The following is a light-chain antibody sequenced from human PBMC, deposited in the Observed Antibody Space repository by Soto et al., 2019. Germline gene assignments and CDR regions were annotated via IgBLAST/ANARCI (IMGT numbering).Light chain of an antibody. J-gene: IGKJ2*01. CDR3: QQSYSTPRT. CDR2: AAT. Sequence: DIEMTQSPSSLSASVGDRVIITCRASQSISNYLSWYQQKPGKGPKRLIYAATSLQSGVPSRFSGSGSGADYTLTIDSLQPEDFATYYCQQSYSTPRTFGQETKLEIK. V-gene: IGKV1-39*01. CDR1: QSISNY.